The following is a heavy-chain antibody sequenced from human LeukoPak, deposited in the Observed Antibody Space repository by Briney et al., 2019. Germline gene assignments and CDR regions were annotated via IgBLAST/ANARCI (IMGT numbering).Heavy chain of an antibody. CDR2: IRYDGSDTYDGSNK. Sequence: GGSLRLSCAASGFTFSSYSMNWVRQAPGKGLEWVAFIRYDGSDTYDGSNKYYADSVKGRFTISRDNSKNTLYLQMNSLRAEDTAVYYCAKDLTHSSTTFDYWGQGTLVTVSS. V-gene: IGHV3-30*18. CDR1: GFTFSSYS. J-gene: IGHJ4*02. CDR3: AKDLTHSSTTFDY. D-gene: IGHD2-2*01.